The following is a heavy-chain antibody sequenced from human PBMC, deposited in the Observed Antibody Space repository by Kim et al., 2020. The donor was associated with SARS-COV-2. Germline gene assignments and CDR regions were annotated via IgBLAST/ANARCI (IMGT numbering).Heavy chain of an antibody. Sequence: GGSLRLSCAASGFTFSSYSMNWVRQAPGKGLEWVSSISSSSSYIYYADSVKGRFTISRDNAKNSLYLQMNSLRAEDAAVYYCARGPGSGQTAFDIWGQGTMVTVSS. D-gene: IGHD6-25*01. J-gene: IGHJ3*02. CDR3: ARGPGSGQTAFDI. V-gene: IGHV3-21*01. CDR2: ISSSSSYI. CDR1: GFTFSSYS.